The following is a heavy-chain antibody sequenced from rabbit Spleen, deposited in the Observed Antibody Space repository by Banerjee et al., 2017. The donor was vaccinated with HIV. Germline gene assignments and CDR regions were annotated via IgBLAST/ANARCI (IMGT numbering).Heavy chain of an antibody. V-gene: IGHV1S40*01. CDR3: ARNYVNAFDP. CDR1: GFTLSSYW. CDR2: IYAGSSGTT. Sequence: QSLEESGGDLVKPGASLTLTCTASGFTLSSYWICWVRQAPGKALEWIACIYAGSSGTTEYASWAKGRFTISKTSSTTVTLQMTSLTAADTATYFCARNYVNAFDPWGQGTLVTVS. J-gene: IGHJ2*01. D-gene: IGHD1-1*01.